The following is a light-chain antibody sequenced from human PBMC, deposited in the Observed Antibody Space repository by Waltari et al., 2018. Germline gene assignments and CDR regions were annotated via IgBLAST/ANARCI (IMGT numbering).Light chain of an antibody. CDR1: QTLSGSW. Sequence: IALTQSPGTLSLSPGERATLSCRASQTLSGSWLTWYQRKPGQAPRLLIYGASSRATGIPVRFSGSGSGTDFTLTISRLEPEDSAVYYCQQYDGSSVTFGGGTKVEVK. J-gene: IGKJ4*01. CDR2: GAS. V-gene: IGKV3-20*01. CDR3: QQYDGSSVT.